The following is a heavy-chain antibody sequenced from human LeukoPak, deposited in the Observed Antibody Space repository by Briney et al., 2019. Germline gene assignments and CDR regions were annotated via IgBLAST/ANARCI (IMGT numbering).Heavy chain of an antibody. CDR1: GFTFSSYA. J-gene: IGHJ4*02. Sequence: PGGSLRLSCAASGFTFSSYAMHWVRQAPGKGLEWVAVISYDGSNKYYADSVKGRFTISRDNSKNTLYLQMNSLRAEDTAVYYCARDFWYILTGYYEVDYWGQGTLVTVSS. V-gene: IGHV3-30-3*01. D-gene: IGHD3-9*01. CDR2: ISYDGSNK. CDR3: ARDFWYILTGYYEVDY.